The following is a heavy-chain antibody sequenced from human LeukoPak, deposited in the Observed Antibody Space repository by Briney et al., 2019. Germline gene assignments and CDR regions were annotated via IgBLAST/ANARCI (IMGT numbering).Heavy chain of an antibody. J-gene: IGHJ5*02. CDR3: ARGDGSGSGRWFDP. CDR1: GASISSGTYS. Sequence: SETLSLTCTVSGASISSGTYSWSWIRQPPGEGLQWIGYIYHTGSTYYNPSLKGRVTISVDRSKNQFSLNLNFVTAADTALYYCARGDGSGSGRWFDPWGQGTLITVSS. V-gene: IGHV4-30-2*01. D-gene: IGHD3-10*01. CDR2: IYHTGST.